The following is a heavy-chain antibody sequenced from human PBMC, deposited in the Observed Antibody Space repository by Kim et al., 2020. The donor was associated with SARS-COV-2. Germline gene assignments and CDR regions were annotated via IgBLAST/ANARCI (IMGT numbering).Heavy chain of an antibody. V-gene: IGHV3-66*01. CDR1: GFTVSSNY. Sequence: GGSLRLSCAASGFTVSSNYMSWVRQAPGKGLEWVSVIYSGGSTYYADSAKGRFTISRDNSKNTLYLQMNSLRAEDTAVYYCARESYAFWSGYSYNWFDPWGQGALLTVSS. CDR2: IYSGGST. CDR3: ARESYAFWSGYSYNWFDP. D-gene: IGHD3-3*01. J-gene: IGHJ5*02.